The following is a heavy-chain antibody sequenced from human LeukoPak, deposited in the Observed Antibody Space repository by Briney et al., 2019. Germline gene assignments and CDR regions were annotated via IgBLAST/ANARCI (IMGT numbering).Heavy chain of an antibody. D-gene: IGHD6-6*01. Sequence: SETLSLTCTVSGGSISSGYYYWSWIRQPPGKGLEYIGYIYYGGTYYNPSLKSRVTISVDTSKNQFSLKLSSVTAADTAVYYCARGTWSSSIDYWGQGTLVTVSS. V-gene: IGHV4-30-4*01. CDR1: GGSISSGYYY. CDR2: IYYGGT. J-gene: IGHJ4*02. CDR3: ARGTWSSSIDY.